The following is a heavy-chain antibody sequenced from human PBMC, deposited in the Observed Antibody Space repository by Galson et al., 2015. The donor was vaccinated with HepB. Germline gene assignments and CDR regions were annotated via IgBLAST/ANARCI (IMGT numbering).Heavy chain of an antibody. D-gene: IGHD3-22*01. Sequence: SLRLSCAASGFTFNNYWMTWVRQAPGKGLEWVANTRQDGSETYYLDSVKGRFTTSRDNAKNSLYLQMNNLRVEDTAVYFCAREDRDSRGFSDWGQGVLVTVSS. CDR2: TRQDGSET. J-gene: IGHJ4*02. CDR3: AREDRDSRGFSD. V-gene: IGHV3-7*01. CDR1: GFTFNNYW.